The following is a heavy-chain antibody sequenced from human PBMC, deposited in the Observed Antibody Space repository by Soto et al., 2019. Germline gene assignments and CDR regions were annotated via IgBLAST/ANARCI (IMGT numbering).Heavy chain of an antibody. CDR2: ISYDGSNK. Sequence: PGGSLRLSCGASGLTFSSYGMHWVRQAPGKGLEWVAVISYDGSNKYYADSVKGRFTISRDNSKNTLYLQMNSLRAEDTAVYYCAKDGDKYSTAILDVWGQGTKVTVSS. D-gene: IGHD6-13*01. CDR3: AKDGDKYSTAILDV. CDR1: GLTFSSYG. J-gene: IGHJ6*02. V-gene: IGHV3-30*18.